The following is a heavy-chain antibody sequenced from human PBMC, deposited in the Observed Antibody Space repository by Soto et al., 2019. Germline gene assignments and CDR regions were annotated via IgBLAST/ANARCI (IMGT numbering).Heavy chain of an antibody. CDR3: AKSYRLSDNSVVAFDI. J-gene: IGHJ3*02. D-gene: IGHD1-1*01. Sequence: EVQLLESGGGLVQPGGSLRLSCAASGFTFSSYAMSWVRQAPGKGLEWVSAISGSGGSTYYADSVKGRFTISRDNSKNTVYLQMNSLRAEDTAVYYCAKSYRLSDNSVVAFDIWGQGTMVTVSS. V-gene: IGHV3-23*01. CDR1: GFTFSSYA. CDR2: ISGSGGST.